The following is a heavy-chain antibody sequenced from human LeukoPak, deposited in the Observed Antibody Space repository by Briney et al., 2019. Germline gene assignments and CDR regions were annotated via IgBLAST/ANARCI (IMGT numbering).Heavy chain of an antibody. CDR3: ARDSALGHCGGDCYPDY. CDR1: GGSINNYY. J-gene: IGHJ4*02. CDR2: IYSSGST. Sequence: SGTLFLTCSVSGGSINNYYWSWIRQPAGKGLEWIGRIYSSGSTDYDPSLKSRVTMSLDTSNNQFSLKLTSVTAADTAVYYCARDSALGHCGGDCYPDYWGQGTLVTVPS. D-gene: IGHD2-21*02. V-gene: IGHV4-4*07.